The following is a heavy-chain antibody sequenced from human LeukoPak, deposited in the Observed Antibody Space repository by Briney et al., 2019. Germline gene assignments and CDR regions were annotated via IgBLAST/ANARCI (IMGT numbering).Heavy chain of an antibody. D-gene: IGHD3-10*01. Sequence: GGSLRLSCAASGLTVSSTYMSWVRQAPGKGLEWVSIIYTGGSTHYADSVKGRFTISRDNSNNTLYLQMSSLRAEDTAVYYCAGDGSGWVFDYWGQGTPVTVSS. V-gene: IGHV3-66*01. CDR1: GLTVSSTY. CDR3: AGDGSGWVFDY. CDR2: IYTGGST. J-gene: IGHJ4*02.